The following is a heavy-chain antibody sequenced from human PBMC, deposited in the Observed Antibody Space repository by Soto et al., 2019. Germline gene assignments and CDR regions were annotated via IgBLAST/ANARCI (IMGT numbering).Heavy chain of an antibody. CDR2: ISGSGGST. CDR3: AKYPASSGSYLGY. Sequence: EVQVSESGGGLVRPGGSLRLSCAASGFTFSSYAMSWVRQAPGKGLEWVSAISGSGGSTYYADSVKGRFTISRDNSKNTLYLQMNSLRAEDTAVYYCAKYPASSGSYLGYWGQGTLVTVSS. D-gene: IGHD1-26*01. CDR1: GFTFSSYA. V-gene: IGHV3-23*01. J-gene: IGHJ4*02.